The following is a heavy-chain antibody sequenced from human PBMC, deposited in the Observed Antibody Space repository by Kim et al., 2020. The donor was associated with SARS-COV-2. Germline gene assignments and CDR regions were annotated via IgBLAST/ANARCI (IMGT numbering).Heavy chain of an antibody. J-gene: IGHJ2*01. Sequence: GGSLRLSCAASGFTFSSYGMHWVRQAPGKGLEWVAVIWYDGSNKYYADSVKGRFTISRDNSKNTLYLQMNSLRAEDTAVYYCAKGYGSGPPNLWGRGTLVTVSS. CDR2: IWYDGSNK. CDR1: GFTFSSYG. CDR3: AKGYGSGPPNL. D-gene: IGHD3-10*01. V-gene: IGHV3-33*06.